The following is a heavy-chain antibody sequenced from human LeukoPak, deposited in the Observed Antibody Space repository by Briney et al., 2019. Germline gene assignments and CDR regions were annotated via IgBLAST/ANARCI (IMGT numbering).Heavy chain of an antibody. J-gene: IGHJ5*02. V-gene: IGHV1-69*13. D-gene: IGHD3-22*01. CDR2: IIPIFGTA. Sequence: GASVTVSFKASGGTFSIHAISWVRQAPGQGLEWMGGIIPIFGTANYAQKFQGRVTITADESTSTASMELSSLRSDDTAVYYCARDSGYYDSSGYNNWFDPWGQGTLVTVSS. CDR3: ARDSGYYDSSGYNNWFDP. CDR1: GGTFSIHA.